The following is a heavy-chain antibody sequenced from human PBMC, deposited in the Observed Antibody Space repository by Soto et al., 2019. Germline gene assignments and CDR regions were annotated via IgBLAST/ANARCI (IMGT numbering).Heavy chain of an antibody. V-gene: IGHV3-11*06. CDR3: ARDILWSRGGNSTTNYYYYYGMDV. CDR1: GFTFSDYY. Sequence: GGSLRLSCAASGFTFSDYYMSWIRQAPGKGLEWVSYISSSSSYTNYADSVKGRFTISRENAKNSRYLQMNSLRAEDTAVYYCARDILWSRGGNSTTNYYYYYGMDVWGQGTTVTVSS. D-gene: IGHD2-21*02. J-gene: IGHJ6*02. CDR2: ISSSSSYT.